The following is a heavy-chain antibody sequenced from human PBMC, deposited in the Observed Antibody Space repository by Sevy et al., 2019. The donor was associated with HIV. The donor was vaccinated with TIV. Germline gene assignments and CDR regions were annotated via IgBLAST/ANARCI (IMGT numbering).Heavy chain of an antibody. J-gene: IGHJ4*02. Sequence: GGSLRLSCAASGFTFSSYGMHWVRQAPGKGLEWVALAWYDGNYKYYADSVKGRFTISRDNSKDTLYLQMNSLRAEDTAVYYCARGGSYYYDSSGYYYSDWGQGTLVTVSS. D-gene: IGHD3-22*01. CDR1: GFTFSSYG. CDR2: AWYDGNYK. V-gene: IGHV3-30*02. CDR3: ARGGSYYYDSSGYYYSD.